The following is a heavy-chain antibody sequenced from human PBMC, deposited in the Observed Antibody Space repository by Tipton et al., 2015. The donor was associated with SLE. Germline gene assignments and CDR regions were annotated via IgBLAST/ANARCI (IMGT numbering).Heavy chain of an antibody. CDR1: GFIFSNYG. D-gene: IGHD6-19*01. V-gene: IGHV3-33*06. CDR2: ISFDGSNK. CDR3: AKETTSGWYNFDY. J-gene: IGHJ4*02. Sequence: SLRLSCAASGFIFSNYGMHWVRQAPGKGLGWVALISFDGSNKSYADSVNGRFTISRDNSQNTVYLQMNSLRAEDAAVYYCAKETTSGWYNFDYWGQGALVTVSS.